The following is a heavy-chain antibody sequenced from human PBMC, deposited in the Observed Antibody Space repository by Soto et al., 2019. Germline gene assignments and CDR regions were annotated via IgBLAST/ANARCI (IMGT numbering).Heavy chain of an antibody. Sequence: EVQLLDSGGGLVQPGGSLRLSCAASGFTFSSYAMNWVRQAPGKGLEWVSAITGSGTSTDYAVSVKGRFTVSRDNSKNTLPLPVSSLRAVETAVYYCMAGYGDYLYTFGIWGQGNMVSVSS. CDR1: GFTFSSYA. V-gene: IGHV3-23*01. D-gene: IGHD4-17*01. J-gene: IGHJ3*02. CDR3: MAGYGDYLYTFGI. CDR2: ITGSGTST.